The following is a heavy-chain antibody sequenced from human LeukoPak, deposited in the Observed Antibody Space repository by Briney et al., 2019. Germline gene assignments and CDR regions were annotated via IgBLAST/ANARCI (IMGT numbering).Heavy chain of an antibody. CDR1: EFTFSSYS. V-gene: IGHV3-21*01. D-gene: IGHD3-22*01. Sequence: GGSLRLSCAASEFTFSSYSMNWVRQAPGKGLEWASSISSSSSYIYYADSVKGRFTISRDNAKNSLYLQMNSLRAEDTAVYYCATDDSSYYYGMDVWGQGTTVTVSS. J-gene: IGHJ6*02. CDR2: ISSSSSYI. CDR3: ATDDSSYYYGMDV.